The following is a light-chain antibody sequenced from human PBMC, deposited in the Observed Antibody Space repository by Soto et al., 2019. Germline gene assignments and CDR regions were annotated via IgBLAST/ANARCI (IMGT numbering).Light chain of an antibody. V-gene: IGKV3-20*01. CDR2: GAS. CDR3: QHYYTSYTT. Sequence: EVVLTQSPGTLSLSPGERATLSCGASQSVTGNYLAWYQQKPGQAPRLLIFGASTRATGIPDRFSGSGSGTDFTLTISRLEPEDFAVYYCQHYYTSYTTFVQGTKVEIK. J-gene: IGKJ1*01. CDR1: QSVTGNY.